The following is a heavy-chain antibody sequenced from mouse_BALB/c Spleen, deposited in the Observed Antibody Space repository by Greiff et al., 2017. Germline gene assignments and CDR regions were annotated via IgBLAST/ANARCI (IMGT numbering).Heavy chain of an antibody. CDR1: GYTFTSYW. CDR3: TRDGYGNYGGDFDY. J-gene: IGHJ2*01. Sequence: VQLQQSGTVLARPGASVKMSCKASGYTFTSYWMHWVKQRPGQGLEWIGAIYPGNSDTSYNQKFKGKAKLTAVTSTSTAYMELSSLTNEDSAVYYCTRDGYGNYGGDFDYWGQGTTLTVSS. V-gene: IGHV1-5*01. CDR2: IYPGNSDT. D-gene: IGHD2-1*01.